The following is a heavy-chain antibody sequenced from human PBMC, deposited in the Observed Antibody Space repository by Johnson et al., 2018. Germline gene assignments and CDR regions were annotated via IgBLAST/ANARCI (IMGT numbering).Heavy chain of an antibody. D-gene: IGHD3-22*01. CDR1: GFTFDDYA. J-gene: IGHJ1*01. CDR3: AKDIGSSGRSGYFQH. Sequence: VQSGRSLRLSCAASGFTFDDYAMHWVRQAPGKGLEWVSGISWNSGSIGYADSVKGRFTISRDNAKNPLYLQMNSLRAEDTALYYCAKDIGSSGRSGYFQHWGQGTLVTVSS. CDR2: ISWNSGSI. V-gene: IGHV3-9*01.